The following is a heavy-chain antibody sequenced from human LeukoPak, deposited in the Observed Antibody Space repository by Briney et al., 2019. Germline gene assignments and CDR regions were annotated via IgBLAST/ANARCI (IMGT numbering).Heavy chain of an antibody. CDR2: IKQDGTEK. D-gene: IGHD1-26*01. Sequence: QPGGSLRLSCAASGFTFSRYWMTWVRQAPGKGLEWVANIKQDGTEKYYVDSVKGRFTISRDNAKNSLYLQMNRLRAEDTAVYYCARDSEWGLLRSDYWGQGTLVTVSS. V-gene: IGHV3-7*05. CDR1: GFTFSRYW. CDR3: ARDSEWGLLRSDY. J-gene: IGHJ4*02.